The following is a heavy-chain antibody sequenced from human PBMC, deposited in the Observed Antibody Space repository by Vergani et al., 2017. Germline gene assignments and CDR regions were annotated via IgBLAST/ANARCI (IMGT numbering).Heavy chain of an antibody. D-gene: IGHD2-15*01. CDR3: AREGGRSPLYYFDY. J-gene: IGHJ4*02. Sequence: VQLVESGGGVVQPGRSLRLSCAASGFTFSSYWMSWVRQAPGKGLEWVANIKQDGSEKYYVDSVKGRFTISRDNAKNSLYLQMNSLRAEDTAVYYCAREGGRSPLYYFDYWGQGTLVTVSS. V-gene: IGHV3-7*01. CDR1: GFTFSSYW. CDR2: IKQDGSEK.